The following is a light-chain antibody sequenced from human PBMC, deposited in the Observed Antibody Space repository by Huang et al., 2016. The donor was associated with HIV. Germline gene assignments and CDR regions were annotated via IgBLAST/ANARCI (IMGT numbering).Light chain of an antibody. CDR1: QSVGRN. CDR2: DAS. J-gene: IGKJ5*01. CDR3: QQRDS. V-gene: IGKV3-11*01. Sequence: EIVLTQSPGTLSLSPGERATLSCRVIQSVGRNVGRYQQKAGQTPRIVIYDASTRATGIPARASGRGSGTNFTLTISSLEPEDVAIYYCQQRDSFGQGTRLDIK.